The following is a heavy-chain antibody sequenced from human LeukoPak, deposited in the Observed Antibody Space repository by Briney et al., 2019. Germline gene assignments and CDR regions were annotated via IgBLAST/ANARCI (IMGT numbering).Heavy chain of an antibody. J-gene: IGHJ4*02. CDR1: GFTFSSYA. D-gene: IGHD6-19*01. V-gene: IGHV3-9*01. Sequence: GGSLRLSCAASGFTFSSYAMSWVRQAPGKGLEWVSGISWNSGSIGYADSVKGRFTISRDNAKNSLYLQMNSLRAEDTALYYCAKEARSSGFDYWGQGTLVTVSS. CDR2: ISWNSGSI. CDR3: AKEARSSGFDY.